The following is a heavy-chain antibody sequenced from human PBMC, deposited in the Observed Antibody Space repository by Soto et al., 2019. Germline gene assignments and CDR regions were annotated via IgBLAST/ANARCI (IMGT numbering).Heavy chain of an antibody. CDR3: LRDSWGVYH. CDR1: GFTFSSYG. V-gene: IGHV3-30*03. CDR2: ISYDGSNK. J-gene: IGHJ4*02. Sequence: QVQLVESGGGVVQPGRSLRLSCAASGFTFSSYGMHWVRQAPGKGLEWVAVISYDGSNKYYADSVKGRFTISRDNSKNTLYLQMNNLRVEDTAVYYCLRDSWGVYHWGQGTLVTVSS. D-gene: IGHD3-10*01.